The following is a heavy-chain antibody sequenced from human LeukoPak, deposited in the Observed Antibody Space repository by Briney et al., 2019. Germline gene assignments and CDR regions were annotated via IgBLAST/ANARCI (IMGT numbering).Heavy chain of an antibody. Sequence: SQTLSLTCTVSGGSISSGDYYWSWIRQPPGKGLEWIGYIYYSGSTYYNPSLKSRVTISVDTSKNQFSLKLSSVTAADTAVYYCARSVVVPAAIPREYYYYGMDVWGKGTTVTVSS. D-gene: IGHD2-2*01. CDR2: IYYSGST. CDR1: GGSISSGDYY. CDR3: ARSVVVPAAIPREYYYYGMDV. V-gene: IGHV4-30-4*01. J-gene: IGHJ6*04.